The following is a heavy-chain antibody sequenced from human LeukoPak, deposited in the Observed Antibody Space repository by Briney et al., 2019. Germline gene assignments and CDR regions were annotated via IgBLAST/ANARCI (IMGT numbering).Heavy chain of an antibody. V-gene: IGHV4-34*01. CDR3: ARGFVEMAPPLGY. J-gene: IGHJ4*02. CDR1: GGSFSGYY. D-gene: IGHD5-24*01. CDR2: INHSGST. Sequence: SETLSLTCAVYGGSFSGYYWSWIRQPPGKGLEWIGEINHSGSTNYNPSLKSRVTISVDTSKNQFSLKLSSVTAADTAVHYCARGFVEMAPPLGYWGQGTLVTVSS.